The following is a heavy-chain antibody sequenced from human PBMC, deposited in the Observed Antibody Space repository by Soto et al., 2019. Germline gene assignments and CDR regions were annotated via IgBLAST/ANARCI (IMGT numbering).Heavy chain of an antibody. D-gene: IGHD3-3*01. CDR1: GYTVTTHY. V-gene: IGHV1-46*01. CDR3: ARGGEVGVAGSAALEM. J-gene: IGHJ3*02. Sequence: QVQLVQSGAEVKKPGASVKISCTASGYTVTTHYMHWVRQAPGRGLEWMGAINPGSGAAKYTQTFQARVTMTRDTSTNTVYMEMSALRSEDTAVFYCARGGEVGVAGSAALEMWGQGTMVTVSS. CDR2: INPGSGAA.